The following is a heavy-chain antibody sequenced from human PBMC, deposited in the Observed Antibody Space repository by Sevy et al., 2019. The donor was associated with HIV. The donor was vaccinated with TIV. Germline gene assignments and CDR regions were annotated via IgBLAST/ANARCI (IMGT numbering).Heavy chain of an antibody. CDR1: GFTFSSYW. J-gene: IGHJ4*02. CDR3: ARDLIGQVVSY. V-gene: IGHV3-7*01. Sequence: GGSLRLSCAASGFTFSSYWMSWVRHAPGKGLEWVANIKQDGSEKYYVDSVKGRFTISRDNAKNSLYLQMNSLRAEDTAVYYCARDLIGQVVSYWGQGTLVTVSS. D-gene: IGHD6-6*01. CDR2: IKQDGSEK.